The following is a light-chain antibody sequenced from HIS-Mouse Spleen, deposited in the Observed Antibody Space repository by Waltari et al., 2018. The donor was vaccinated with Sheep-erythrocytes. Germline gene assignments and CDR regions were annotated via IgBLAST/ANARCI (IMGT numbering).Light chain of an antibody. CDR2: QDS. CDR1: KLGDKY. V-gene: IGLV3-1*01. CDR3: QAWDSSTAV. Sequence: SYELTQPPSVSVSPGQTASITCSGDKLGDKYACWYQQTPGQSPVLVLYQDSKRPSGNPERFSGSNSGNTATLTISGTQAMDEADYYCQAWDSSTAVFGGGTKLTVL. J-gene: IGLJ2*01.